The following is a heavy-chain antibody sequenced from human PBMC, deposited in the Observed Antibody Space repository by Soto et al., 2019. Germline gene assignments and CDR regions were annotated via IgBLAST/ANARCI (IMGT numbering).Heavy chain of an antibody. CDR2: INAGNGKT. CDR3: ARVLRTTEFDY. D-gene: IGHD1-7*01. J-gene: IGHJ4*02. CDR1: GYTFTSYA. V-gene: IGHV1-3*01. Sequence: QVQLVQSGAEVKKPGASVKVSCKASGYTFTSYAMHWVRQAPGQRLEWMGWINAGNGKTKYSQKFQGRVTITRDTSASTAYMELSSLRSEDTAVYYCARVLRTTEFDYWGQGTLVTVSS.